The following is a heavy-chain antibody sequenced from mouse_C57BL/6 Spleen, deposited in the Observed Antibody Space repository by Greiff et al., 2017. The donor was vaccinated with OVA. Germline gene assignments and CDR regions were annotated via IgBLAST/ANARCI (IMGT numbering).Heavy chain of an antibody. CDR2: IWSGGST. Sequence: QVHVQQSGPGLVQPSQSLSITCTVSGFSLTSYGVHWVRQPPGKGLEWLGVIWSGGSTDYNAAFISRLSISKDNSKRQVFSKMNSLQANDTAIDYCAKESFYGSSFRAMDYWGQGTSVTVSS. CDR1: GFSLTSYG. CDR3: AKESFYGSSFRAMDY. J-gene: IGHJ4*01. D-gene: IGHD1-1*01. V-gene: IGHV2-4*01.